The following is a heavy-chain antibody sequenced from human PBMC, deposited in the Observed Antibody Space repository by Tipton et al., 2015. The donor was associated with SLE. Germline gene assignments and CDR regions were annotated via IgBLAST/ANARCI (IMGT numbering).Heavy chain of an antibody. Sequence: TLSLTCTVSGGSISSGSYYWSWIRQPAGKGLEWIGRIYTSGSTNYNPSLKSRVTISVDTSKNQFSLKLSSVTAADTAVYYCARVAQDWYIDLWGRGTLVTVSS. V-gene: IGHV4-61*02. CDR1: GGSISSGSYY. CDR3: ARVAQDWYIDL. J-gene: IGHJ2*01. CDR2: IYTSGST.